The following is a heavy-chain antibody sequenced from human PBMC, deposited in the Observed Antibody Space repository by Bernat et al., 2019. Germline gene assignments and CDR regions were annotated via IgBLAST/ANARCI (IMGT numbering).Heavy chain of an antibody. CDR1: GFTFSSYG. V-gene: IGHV3-30*18. D-gene: IGHD2-21*01. J-gene: IGHJ5*02. CDR3: AKDHHPEDPVMGNWFDP. Sequence: QVQLVESGGGVVQPGRSLRLSCAASGFTFSSYGMHWVRQAPGKGLEWVAVISYDGSNKYYADSMKGRFTISRDNSKNTLYLQMNSLRAEDTAVYYCAKDHHPEDPVMGNWFDPWGQGTLVTVSS. CDR2: ISYDGSNK.